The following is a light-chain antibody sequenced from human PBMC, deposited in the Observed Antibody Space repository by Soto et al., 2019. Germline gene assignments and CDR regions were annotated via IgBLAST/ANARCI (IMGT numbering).Light chain of an antibody. CDR2: AAS. Sequence: DIQMTRSPSSLSASVLDRGGGSCRASQSISNYLNWYQQKPGKAPKFLIYAASSLQSGVPSRFSGSGSGTDFTLTISSLQSEDFAVYYCQQYNKWRTFGQGTKVDIK. CDR3: QQYNKWRT. J-gene: IGKJ1*01. V-gene: IGKV1-39*01. CDR1: QSISNY.